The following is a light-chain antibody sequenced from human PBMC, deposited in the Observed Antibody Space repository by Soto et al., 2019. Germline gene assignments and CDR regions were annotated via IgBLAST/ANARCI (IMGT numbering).Light chain of an antibody. CDR1: QTVISW. CDR2: DAS. Sequence: DIQMTQSPSTLSGSVGDRVTITCRASQTVISWLAWYQQKPGKAPKLLIYDASTLQSGVPSRFSGSGSGTEFPLTISSLQPEDFPTSYCQQLNSYPPTFGGGTKVDI. CDR3: QQLNSYPPT. V-gene: IGKV1-5*01. J-gene: IGKJ4*01.